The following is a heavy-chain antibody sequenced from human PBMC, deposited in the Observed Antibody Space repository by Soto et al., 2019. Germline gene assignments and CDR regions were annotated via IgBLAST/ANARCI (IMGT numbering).Heavy chain of an antibody. CDR1: ENTFSTYL. J-gene: IGHJ5*02. CDR2: HNGYNGQT. D-gene: IGHD1-1*01. V-gene: IGHV1-3*01. Sequence: ASVKVSCKASENTFSTYLVHWVRQVHGQGLEWMGWHNGYNGQTEYSQKFQGRVTITRDTSAKTAYLELRSLTSEDTAVYYCAGPHDRAGLGTWGQGTLVTVS. CDR3: AGPHDRAGLGT.